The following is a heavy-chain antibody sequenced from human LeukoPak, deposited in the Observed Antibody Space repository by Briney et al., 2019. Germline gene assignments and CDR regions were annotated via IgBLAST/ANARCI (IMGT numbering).Heavy chain of an antibody. D-gene: IGHD1-14*01. CDR1: GFTFSSYA. J-gene: IGHJ4*02. Sequence: GGSLRLSCAASGFTFSSYAMSWVRQAPGKGLEWVSAISGSGGSTYYADSVKGRFTISRDNAKNSLYLQMNSLRAEDTAVYYCAREGRSITQLAPLDYWGQETLVTVSS. CDR3: AREGRSITQLAPLDY. CDR2: ISGSGGST. V-gene: IGHV3-23*01.